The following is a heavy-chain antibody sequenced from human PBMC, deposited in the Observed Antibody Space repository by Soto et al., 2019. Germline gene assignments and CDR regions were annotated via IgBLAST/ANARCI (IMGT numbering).Heavy chain of an antibody. CDR2: INHSGST. CDR3: AGDQVAEAVSPPSWVEP. J-gene: IGHJ5*02. CDR1: GGFFSGYY. D-gene: IGHD2-15*01. Sequence: PSETLSLTCAVYGGFFSGYYWSWIRQPPGKGLEWIGEINHSGSTNYNPSLKSRATISVDTSKNQFSLKLTSVTAADTAVYYCAGDQVAEAVSPPSWVEPRGKGTRVTVS. V-gene: IGHV4-34*01.